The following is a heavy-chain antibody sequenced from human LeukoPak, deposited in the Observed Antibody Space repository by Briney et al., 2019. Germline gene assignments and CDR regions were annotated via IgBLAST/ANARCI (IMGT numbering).Heavy chain of an antibody. Sequence: SETLSLTCTVSGGSISSGSYYWGWIRQPAGKGLEWIGRIYTSGSTNYNPSLKSRVTISVDTSKNQFSLKLSSVTAADTAVYYCARFPRKRCSGGSCYSYYYYYMDVWGKGTTVTISS. J-gene: IGHJ6*03. CDR3: ARFPRKRCSGGSCYSYYYYYMDV. V-gene: IGHV4-61*02. CDR2: IYTSGST. D-gene: IGHD2-15*01. CDR1: GGSISSGSYY.